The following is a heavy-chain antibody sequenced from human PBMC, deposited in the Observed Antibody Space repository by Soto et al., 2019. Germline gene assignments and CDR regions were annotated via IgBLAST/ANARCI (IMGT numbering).Heavy chain of an antibody. CDR1: GYTFTSSD. D-gene: IGHD3-10*01. CDR2: MNPNSGNS. Sequence: QVQLVQSGAEVRKPGASVKVSCRASGYTFTSSDINWVRQATGQGLEWMGWMNPNSGNSGYAQKFQGRVTLTRTTSISTAYMELSSLTSEDTAVYYCARDGVLRGVILFYDYWGQGTLVTVSS. V-gene: IGHV1-8*01. CDR3: ARDGVLRGVILFYDY. J-gene: IGHJ4*02.